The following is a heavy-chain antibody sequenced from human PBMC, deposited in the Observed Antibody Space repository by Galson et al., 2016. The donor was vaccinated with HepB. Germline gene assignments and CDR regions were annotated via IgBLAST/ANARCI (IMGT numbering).Heavy chain of an antibody. CDR1: GFSLSTTGMC. V-gene: IGHV2-70*11. CDR3: ARTRSGGSVDY. Sequence: PALVKPTQTLTLTCTFSGFSLSTTGMCVSWIRQPPGKALEWLARIDWDDDKYYSTSLETGLAISKDTSKNQVVLTMTNMDPVDTATYYCARTRSGGSVDYWGQGTLVTVSS. CDR2: IDWDDDK. D-gene: IGHD2-15*01. J-gene: IGHJ4*02.